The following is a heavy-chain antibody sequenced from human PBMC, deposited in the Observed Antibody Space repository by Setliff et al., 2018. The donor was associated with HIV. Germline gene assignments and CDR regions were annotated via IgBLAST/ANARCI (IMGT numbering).Heavy chain of an antibody. Sequence: SETLSLTCTVYGGSISSSNWWSWVRQPPGKGLEWIGEINHSGSTNYNPSLKRPLTISVDTSKDKSSLKLTSVPAADTAVYYCASGPYCSNGLCRYSVWYFDFWGQGTLVTVSS. D-gene: IGHD2-8*01. CDR3: ASGPYCSNGLCRYSVWYFDF. J-gene: IGHJ4*02. CDR2: INHSGST. V-gene: IGHV4-4*02. CDR1: GGSISSSNW.